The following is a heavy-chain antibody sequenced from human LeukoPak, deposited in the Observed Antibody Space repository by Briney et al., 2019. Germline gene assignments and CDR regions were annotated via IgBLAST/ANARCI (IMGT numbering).Heavy chain of an antibody. J-gene: IGHJ5*02. CDR2: IYGSGST. D-gene: IGHD2-2*01. CDR3: ARGWGSTSSNYFDP. V-gene: IGHV4-61*02. Sequence: PSETLSLTCTVSGDSITSGTFFRSWIRQPAGKRLEWIGRIYGSGSTNYSPSLRSRVTISIDTSKNQFSLKLTSVTAADTAVYYCARGWGSTSSNYFDPWGQGALVTVSS. CDR1: GDSITSGTFF.